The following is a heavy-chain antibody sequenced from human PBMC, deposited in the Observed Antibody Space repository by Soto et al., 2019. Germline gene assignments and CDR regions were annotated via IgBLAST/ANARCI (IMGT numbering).Heavy chain of an antibody. V-gene: IGHV3-74*01. Sequence: GGSLRLSCAASGFTFNRHWMHWVRQAPGKGLVWVSRINIDGSTTTYAGSVEGRFTISRDNAKNTLYLQMNSLRAEDTAVYYCATLSRITMIVVVPLGSLDYWGQGTLVTISS. CDR3: ATLSRITMIVVVPLGSLDY. CDR2: INIDGSTT. CDR1: GFTFNRHW. D-gene: IGHD3-22*01. J-gene: IGHJ4*02.